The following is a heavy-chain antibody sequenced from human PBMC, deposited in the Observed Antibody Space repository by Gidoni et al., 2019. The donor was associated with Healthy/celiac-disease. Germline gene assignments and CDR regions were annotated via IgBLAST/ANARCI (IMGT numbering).Heavy chain of an antibody. D-gene: IGHD5-12*01. Sequence: QVQLVESGGGVVQPGRSLRLSCAASGFTFSSYAMHWVRQAPGKGLEWVAVISYDGSNKYYADSVKGRFTISRDNSKNTLYLQMNSLRAEDTAVYYCARRGQGDIVATIDYWGQGTLVTVSS. J-gene: IGHJ4*02. CDR1: GFTFSSYA. CDR3: ARRGQGDIVATIDY. CDR2: ISYDGSNK. V-gene: IGHV3-30-3*01.